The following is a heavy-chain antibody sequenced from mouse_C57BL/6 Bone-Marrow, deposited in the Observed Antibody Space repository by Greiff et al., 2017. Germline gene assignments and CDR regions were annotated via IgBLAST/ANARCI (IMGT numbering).Heavy chain of an antibody. V-gene: IGHV1-64*01. D-gene: IGHD1-1*01. CDR3: ARSSYYYVNSLYYYAMDY. CDR2: IHPNSGST. Sequence: VQLQQPGAELVKPGASVKLSCKASGYTFTSYWMPWVKQRPGQGLEWIGMIHPNSGSTNYNEKFKSKATLTVDKSSSTAYMQLSSLTSEDSAVYYCARSSYYYVNSLYYYAMDYWGQGTSVTVSS. CDR1: GYTFTSYW. J-gene: IGHJ4*01.